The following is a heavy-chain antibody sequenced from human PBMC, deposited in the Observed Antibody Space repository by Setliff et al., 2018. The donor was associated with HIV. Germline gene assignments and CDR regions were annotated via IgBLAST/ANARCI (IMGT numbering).Heavy chain of an antibody. V-gene: IGHV4-39*01. CDR1: GDSISRRTYY. D-gene: IGHD2-8*02. J-gene: IGHJ4*02. CDR2: MYYDGNT. Sequence: PSETLSLTCTVSGDSISRRTYYWDWIRQPPGKGLEWIGSMYYDGNTFYNTSLKSRLAISADTSKNQLSLKLSSVTAADTAVYYCARHRAAYWYYDYWGQGTLVTVSS. CDR3: ARHRAAYWYYDY.